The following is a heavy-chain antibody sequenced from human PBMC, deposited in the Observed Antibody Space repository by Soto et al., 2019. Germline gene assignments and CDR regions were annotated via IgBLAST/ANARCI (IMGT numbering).Heavy chain of an antibody. J-gene: IGHJ2*01. CDR3: ARRQISPPSRGAAAARGRHAFSGRGSSDL. CDR2: IWNDGNGY. V-gene: IGHV3-33*01. CDR1: GFNFNNYG. D-gene: IGHD6-13*01. Sequence: SLRLSCAASGFNFNNYGMHWVRQAPGKGLEWVAVIWNDGNGYYYANSVKGRFTISRDNSKNTLYLQMSSLRAEDTAVYYCARRQISPPSRGAAAARGRHAFSGRGSSDL.